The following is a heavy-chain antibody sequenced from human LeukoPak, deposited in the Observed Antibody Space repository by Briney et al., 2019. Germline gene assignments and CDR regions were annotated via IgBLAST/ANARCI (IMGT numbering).Heavy chain of an antibody. J-gene: IGHJ3*02. CDR2: ISSSSSYL. D-gene: IGHD1-26*01. V-gene: IGHV3-21*01. CDR3: ARRIGWRSSDI. Sequence: PGGSLRLPCAASGFTFSSYSMNWVRQAPGKGLEWVSSISSSSSYLSYADSVKGRFSISRDNAKNTLYLQMNSLGAEDTAVYYCARRIGWRSSDIWGQGTMVTVSS. CDR1: GFTFSSYS.